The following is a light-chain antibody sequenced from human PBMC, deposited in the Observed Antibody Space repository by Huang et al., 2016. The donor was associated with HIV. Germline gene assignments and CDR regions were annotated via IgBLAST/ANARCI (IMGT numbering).Light chain of an antibody. CDR1: QNVGSS. Sequence: DIVMTQSPDSLAVSLGERATINCKSSQNVGSSFAWYQQKPGQSPKLLIYWASTRAFGVPDRFSGSGSGTDFTLTISSRQAADVAVYYCQQHYSSPWTFGQGTKVEIK. CDR2: WAS. CDR3: QQHYSSPWT. V-gene: IGKV4-1*01. J-gene: IGKJ1*01.